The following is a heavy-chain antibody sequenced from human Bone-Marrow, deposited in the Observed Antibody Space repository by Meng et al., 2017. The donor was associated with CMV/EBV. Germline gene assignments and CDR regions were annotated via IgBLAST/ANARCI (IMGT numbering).Heavy chain of an antibody. V-gene: IGHV4-34*01. Sequence: SETLSLTCAVYGGSFSAYYWSWIRQPPGKGLEWIGEINHSGSTNYKPSLKSRVTISVDTSKNQFSLKLNSVTAADTAVYYCAREKRFLEWSYWYFDLWGRGILVTVSS. J-gene: IGHJ2*01. CDR1: GGSFSAYY. CDR3: AREKRFLEWSYWYFDL. CDR2: INHSGST. D-gene: IGHD3-3*01.